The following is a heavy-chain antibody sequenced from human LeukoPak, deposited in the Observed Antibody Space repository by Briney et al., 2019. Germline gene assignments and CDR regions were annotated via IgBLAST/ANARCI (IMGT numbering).Heavy chain of an antibody. CDR2: IIPILGIA. CDR1: GYTFTSYG. V-gene: IGHV1-69*04. Sequence: GASVKVSCKASGYTFTSYGISWVRQAPGQGLEWMGRIIPILGIANYAQKFQGRVTITADKSTSTAYMELSSLRSEDTAVYYCARDDVRDGVVSWGQGTLVTVSS. J-gene: IGHJ5*02. D-gene: IGHD3-10*02. CDR3: ARDDVRDGVVS.